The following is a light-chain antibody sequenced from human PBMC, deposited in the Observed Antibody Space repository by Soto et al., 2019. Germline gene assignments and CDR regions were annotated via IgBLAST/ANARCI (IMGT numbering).Light chain of an antibody. V-gene: IGLV2-8*01. CDR3: SSFEGSIKII. CDR1: SDDVGGYNY. CDR2: EVT. Sequence: QSALTQPPSASGSPGQSVTISCTGTSDDVGGYNYVSWYQHHPGKAPKLIIYEVTKRPSGVPDRFSGSKSGNTASLTVSGLQPADEAVYYCSSFEGSIKIIFGGGTKVTVL. J-gene: IGLJ2*01.